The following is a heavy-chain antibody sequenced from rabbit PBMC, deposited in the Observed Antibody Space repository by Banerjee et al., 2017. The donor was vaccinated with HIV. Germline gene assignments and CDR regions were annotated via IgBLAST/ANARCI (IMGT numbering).Heavy chain of an antibody. CDR1: GIDFSYYG. Sequence: QEQLVESGGGLVTLGGSLKLSCKVSGIDFSYYGISWVRQAPGKGLEWIACIYIGSSEKTYYESWAKGRFTISKTSSTTVTLQMTSLTAADTATYFCARDPTYAHNSDYYVGDYFNLWGQGTLVTVS. D-gene: IGHD1-1*01. J-gene: IGHJ4*01. CDR3: ARDPTYAHNSDYYVGDYFNL. V-gene: IGHV1S45*01. CDR2: IYIGSSEKT.